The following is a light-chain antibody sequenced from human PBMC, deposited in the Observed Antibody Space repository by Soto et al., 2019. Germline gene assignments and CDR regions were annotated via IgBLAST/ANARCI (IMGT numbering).Light chain of an antibody. Sequence: HSALTQPASVSGSPGQSFTISCTGTSSDVGGYNYVSWYQRHPGKAPKLMIYEVSNRPSGVSNRFSGSKSGNTASLTISGFQAEDEADYYCSSYPSSSTPYVFGTGTKVTVL. V-gene: IGLV2-14*01. CDR3: SSYPSSSTPYV. J-gene: IGLJ1*01. CDR1: SSDVGGYNY. CDR2: EVS.